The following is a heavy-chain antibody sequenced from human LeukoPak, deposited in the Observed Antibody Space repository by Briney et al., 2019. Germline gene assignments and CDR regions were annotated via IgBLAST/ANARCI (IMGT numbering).Heavy chain of an antibody. CDR2: IWYDGSNK. CDR1: GFTFSSYG. Sequence: PGGSLRLSCAASGFTFSSYGMHWVRQAPGKGLEWVAVIWYDGSNKYYAASVKSRFTISRDNSKNTLYLQMNSLRAEDTAVYYCARELYDYVWGSYRAHDAFDIWGQGTMVTVSS. V-gene: IGHV3-33*01. D-gene: IGHD3-16*02. J-gene: IGHJ3*02. CDR3: ARELYDYVWGSYRAHDAFDI.